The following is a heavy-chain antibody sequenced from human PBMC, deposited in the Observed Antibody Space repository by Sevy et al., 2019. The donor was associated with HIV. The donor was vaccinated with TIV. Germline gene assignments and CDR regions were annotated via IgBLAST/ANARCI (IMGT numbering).Heavy chain of an antibody. V-gene: IGHV3-30*03. D-gene: IGHD2-21*02. Sequence: GGSLRLSCAASGFTFSNYDLHWVRQAPGKGLDWVAVISHDGRYKNYADSVKVRFTISRDNLRNTLFLLMDSLRPDDTAVYFCARLVSCGGDCYYLDSWGQGALVTVSS. CDR3: ARLVSCGGDCYYLDS. CDR2: ISHDGRYK. CDR1: GFTFSNYD. J-gene: IGHJ4*02.